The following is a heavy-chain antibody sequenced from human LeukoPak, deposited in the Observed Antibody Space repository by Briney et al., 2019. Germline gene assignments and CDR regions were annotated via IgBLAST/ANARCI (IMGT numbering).Heavy chain of an antibody. CDR3: ARLSIAQDAFDI. CDR1: GSSISSSSYY. V-gene: IGHV4-39*01. J-gene: IGHJ3*02. CDR2: ICYSGST. D-gene: IGHD6-6*01. Sequence: PSVTLSLTCTVSGSSISSSSYYWGWTRQPPGKGLGWNGSICYSGSTYYTPSLKSRVTISGDTSKSQFSLKLSSVTAADTGVYYCARLSIAQDAFDIWGQGTMVTVSS.